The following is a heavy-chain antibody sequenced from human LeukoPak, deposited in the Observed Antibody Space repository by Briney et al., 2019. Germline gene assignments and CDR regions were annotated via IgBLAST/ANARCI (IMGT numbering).Heavy chain of an antibody. CDR1: GYTFTGYY. J-gene: IGHJ5*02. Sequence: ASVKVSCKASGYTFTGYYMHWVRQAPGQGLEWMGWINPNSGGTNYAQKFQGRVTMTRDTSIRTAYMELSRLRSDDTAVYYCARDWMDDFRSGYGNNWFDPWGQGTLVTVSS. V-gene: IGHV1-2*02. CDR2: INPNSGGT. D-gene: IGHD3-3*01. CDR3: ARDWMDDFRSGYGNNWFDP.